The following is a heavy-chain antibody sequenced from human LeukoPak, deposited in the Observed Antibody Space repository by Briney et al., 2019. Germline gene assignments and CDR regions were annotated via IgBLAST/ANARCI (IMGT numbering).Heavy chain of an antibody. CDR1: GFTFSDYY. D-gene: IGHD2-2*02. J-gene: IGHJ4*02. V-gene: IGHV3-11*01. Sequence: GGSLRLSCAASGFTFSDYYMSLIRQAPGKGLEWVSYISSSGSTIYYADSVKGRFTISRDNAKNSLYLQMNSLRAEDTAVYYCARGQEIVVVPAAILDYFDYWGQGTLVTVSS. CDR3: ARGQEIVVVPAAILDYFDY. CDR2: ISSSGSTI.